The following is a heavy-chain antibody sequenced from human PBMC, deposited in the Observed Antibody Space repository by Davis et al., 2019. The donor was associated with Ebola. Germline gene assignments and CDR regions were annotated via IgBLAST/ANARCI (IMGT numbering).Heavy chain of an antibody. Sequence: ASVKVSCKASGYTFASYYMHWVRQAPGQGLEWMGIINPSGGSTSYAQKFQGRVTMTRDTSTSTVYVELSSLRSEDTAVYYCARDLETMVQGVEGYYYYGMDVWGQGTTVTVSS. CDR2: INPSGGST. D-gene: IGHD3-10*01. CDR1: GYTFASYY. J-gene: IGHJ6*02. CDR3: ARDLETMVQGVEGYYYYGMDV. V-gene: IGHV1-46*01.